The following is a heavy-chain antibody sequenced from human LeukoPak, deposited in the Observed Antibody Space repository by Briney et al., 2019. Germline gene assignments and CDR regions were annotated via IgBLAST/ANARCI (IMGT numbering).Heavy chain of an antibody. V-gene: IGHV3-21*01. CDR3: ARDLWALTPLFDY. D-gene: IGHD3-9*01. CDR1: GFTFSSYS. Sequence: GGSLRLSCAASGFTFSSYSMNWVRQAPGKGLEWVSSISSSSSYIYYADSVKGRFTISRDNAKNSLYLQMNSLRAEDTAVYYCARDLWALTPLFDYWGQGTLVTVSS. CDR2: ISSSSSYI. J-gene: IGHJ4*02.